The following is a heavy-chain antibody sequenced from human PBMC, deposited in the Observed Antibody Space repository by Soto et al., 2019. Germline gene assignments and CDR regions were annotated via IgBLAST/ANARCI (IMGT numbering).Heavy chain of an antibody. J-gene: IGHJ4*02. CDR3: ARLDGYDHYFDY. V-gene: IGHV1-46*01. Sequence: ASVKGSCKTSGYTFTSYYVHWVRQAPGQGLEWMGIINPSGGSTSYAQKFQGRVTMTRDTSKSQFSLRLSSVTAADTAVYFCARLDGYDHYFDYWGQGALVTVSS. CDR2: INPSGGST. D-gene: IGHD5-12*01. CDR1: GYTFTSYY.